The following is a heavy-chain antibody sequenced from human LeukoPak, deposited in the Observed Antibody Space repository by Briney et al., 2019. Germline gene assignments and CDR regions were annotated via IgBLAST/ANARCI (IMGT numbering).Heavy chain of an antibody. CDR1: GGSFSGYY. J-gene: IGHJ4*02. Sequence: PSETLSLTCAVHGGSFSGYYWSWIRQPPGKGLEWIGEINHSGSTNYNPSLKSRVTISVDTSKNQFSLKLSSVTAADTAVYYCAREETRRLLLRTTHFDYWGQGTLVTVSS. D-gene: IGHD2-15*01. CDR3: AREETRRLLLRTTHFDY. CDR2: INHSGST. V-gene: IGHV4-34*01.